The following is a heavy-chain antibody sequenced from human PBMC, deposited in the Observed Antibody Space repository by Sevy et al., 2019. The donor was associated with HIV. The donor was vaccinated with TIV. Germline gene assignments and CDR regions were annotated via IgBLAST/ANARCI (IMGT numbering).Heavy chain of an antibody. D-gene: IGHD3-10*01. CDR3: ARGFDTPWGFDP. V-gene: IGHV4-4*02. CDR1: GGSISSSNW. J-gene: IGHJ5*02. Sequence: SETLSLTCGVSGGSISSSNWWHWVRQPPGKGLEWIGENYRSGSTNYNPSLKSRVTISVDNSKNQSSLQLNALTAADTAVYYCARGFDTPWGFDPWGQGTLVTVSS. CDR2: NYRSGST.